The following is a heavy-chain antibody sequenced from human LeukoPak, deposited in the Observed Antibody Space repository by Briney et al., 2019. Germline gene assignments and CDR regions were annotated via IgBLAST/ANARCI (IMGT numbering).Heavy chain of an antibody. J-gene: IGHJ3*02. CDR2: INYSGRT. Sequence: SETLSLTCSVSGGSNSGYYWSWIRQPPGKGLEWIGFINYSGRTDYNPSLKSRVTISVDTSKNLFSLKLNSVTAADTAVYYCARHRIAAADDAFEIWGQGTMITVSS. D-gene: IGHD6-13*01. CDR1: GGSNSGYY. CDR3: ARHRIAAADDAFEI. V-gene: IGHV4-59*08.